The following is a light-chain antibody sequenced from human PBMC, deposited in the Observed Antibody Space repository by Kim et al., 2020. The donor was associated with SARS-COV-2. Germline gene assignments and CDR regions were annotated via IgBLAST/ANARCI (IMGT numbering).Light chain of an antibody. J-gene: IGLJ2*01. CDR2: DNK. CDR1: SANSGNND. CDR3: GTWDSSLSAV. V-gene: IGLV1-51*01. Sequence: PGQKVTCSCSGSSANSGNNDVSWYQQLPGTAPKLLNYDNKKPPAGTPGRFAGSKAGTSATLGITGLQTGEEADYYCGTWDSSLSAVFGGGTQLTVL.